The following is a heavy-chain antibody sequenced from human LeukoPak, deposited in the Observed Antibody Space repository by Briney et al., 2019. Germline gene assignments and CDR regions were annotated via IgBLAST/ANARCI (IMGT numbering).Heavy chain of an antibody. CDR2: IYYGGTT. Sequence: SETLSLTCIVSGDSITSSSYYWGWIRQPPGKGLEWIGSIYYGGTTYYNPSLKSRVSISIDTSKQQFSLKLNSVTAADTAVYYCARDLSESAAGTGWFDPWGQGTLVTVSS. V-gene: IGHV4-39*07. CDR1: GDSITSSSYY. D-gene: IGHD6-13*01. CDR3: ARDLSESAAGTGWFDP. J-gene: IGHJ5*02.